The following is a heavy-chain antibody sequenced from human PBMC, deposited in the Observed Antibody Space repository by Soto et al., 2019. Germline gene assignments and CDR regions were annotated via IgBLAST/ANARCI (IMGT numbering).Heavy chain of an antibody. CDR1: GFTFSSYG. CDR2: ISYDGSNK. V-gene: IGHV3-30*18. D-gene: IGHD1-26*01. CDR3: AKDCLVGTLYAFNI. J-gene: IGHJ3*02. Sequence: QVQLVESGGGVVQPGRSLRLSCAASGFTFSSYGMHWVRQAPGKGLELVAVISYDGSNKYYADSVKGRFTISTNNSKNAPYLQMNSLRADDTAVYYCAKDCLVGTLYAFNIWGQGTMVTVAS.